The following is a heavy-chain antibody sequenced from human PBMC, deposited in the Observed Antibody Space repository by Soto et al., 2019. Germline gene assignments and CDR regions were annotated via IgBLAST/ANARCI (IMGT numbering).Heavy chain of an antibody. V-gene: IGHV3-23*01. D-gene: IGHD3-22*01. J-gene: IGHJ3*02. Sequence: EVQLLESGGGLVQPGGSLRLSCAASGFTFSSYAMSWVRQAPGKGLEWVSAISGSGGSTYYADSVKGRFTISRDKSKNTLYRQMNSLRAEDTAVYYCAKAYYYDSSGSRGAFDIWGQGTMVTVSS. CDR1: GFTFSSYA. CDR2: ISGSGGST. CDR3: AKAYYYDSSGSRGAFDI.